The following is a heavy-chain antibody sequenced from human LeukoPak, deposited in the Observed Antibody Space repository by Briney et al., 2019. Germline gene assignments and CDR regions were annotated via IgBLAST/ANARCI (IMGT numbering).Heavy chain of an antibody. CDR3: AKDRRPWNVARNYFDY. CDR2: ISYDGSNK. D-gene: IGHD1-1*01. Sequence: GRSLRLSCAASGFTFSSYAMHWVRQAPGKGLEWVAVISYDGSNKYYADSVKGRFTISRDNSKNTLYLQMNSLRAEDTAVYYCAKDRRPWNVARNYFDYWGQGTLVTVSS. V-gene: IGHV3-30*04. J-gene: IGHJ4*02. CDR1: GFTFSSYA.